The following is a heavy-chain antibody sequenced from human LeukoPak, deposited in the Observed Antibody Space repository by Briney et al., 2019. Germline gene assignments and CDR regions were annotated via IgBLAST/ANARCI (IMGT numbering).Heavy chain of an antibody. CDR1: GGTFSSYA. CDR3: ARELAYCGGDCYSGYFFDY. CDR2: IIPIFGTA. D-gene: IGHD2-21*02. J-gene: IGHJ4*02. Sequence: GASVKVSCKASGGTFSSYAISWVRQAPGQGLEWMGGIIPIFGTANYAQKFQGRVTITTDESTSTAYMELSSLRSEDTAVYYCARELAYCGGDCYSGYFFDYWGQGTLVTVSS. V-gene: IGHV1-69*05.